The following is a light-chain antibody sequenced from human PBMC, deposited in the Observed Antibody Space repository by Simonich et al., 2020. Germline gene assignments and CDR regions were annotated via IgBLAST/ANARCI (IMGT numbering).Light chain of an antibody. CDR2: AAS. CDR3: QQSYSTPYT. Sequence: DIQMTQSPSSLSASVGDRVTITCRASQSISSYLNWYQQKPGKVPKLLIYAASSVQSGVPSRFSGSVSWTDFTLTISSLQPEDFATYYCQQSYSTPYTFGQGTKLEIK. V-gene: IGKV1-39*01. CDR1: QSISSY. J-gene: IGKJ2*01.